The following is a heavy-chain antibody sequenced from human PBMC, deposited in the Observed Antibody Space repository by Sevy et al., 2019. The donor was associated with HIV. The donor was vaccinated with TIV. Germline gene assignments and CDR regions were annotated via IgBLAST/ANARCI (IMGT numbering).Heavy chain of an antibody. Sequence: GGSLRLSCAASGFTFSSYWMSWVRQAPGKGLEWVANIKQDGSEKYYVDSVKGRFTISRDNAKNSLYLQMNSLRAEDTAVYYCAGAPARVKYYYDSSGYYEYFQHWGQGTLVTVSS. CDR2: IKQDGSEK. CDR1: GFTFSSYW. V-gene: IGHV3-7*03. J-gene: IGHJ1*01. D-gene: IGHD3-22*01. CDR3: AGAPARVKYYYDSSGYYEYFQH.